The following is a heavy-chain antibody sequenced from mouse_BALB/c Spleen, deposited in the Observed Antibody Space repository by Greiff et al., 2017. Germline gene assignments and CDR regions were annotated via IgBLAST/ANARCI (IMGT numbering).Heavy chain of an antibody. CDR2: ISYSGST. V-gene: IGHV3-2*02. CDR3: ARETTVVGAMDY. D-gene: IGHD1-1*01. CDR1: GYSITSDYA. Sequence: EVKLEESGPGLVKPSQSLSLTCTVTGYSITSDYAWNWIRQFPGNKLEWMGYISYSGSTSYNPSLKSRISITRDTSKNQFFLQLNSVTTEDTATYYCARETTVVGAMDYWGQGTSVTVSS. J-gene: IGHJ4*01.